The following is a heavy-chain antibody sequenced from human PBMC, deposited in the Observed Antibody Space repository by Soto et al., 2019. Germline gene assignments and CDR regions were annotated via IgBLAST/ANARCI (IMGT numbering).Heavy chain of an antibody. CDR3: SSRPYCSSTSSYSDY. V-gene: IGHV3-15*01. J-gene: IGHJ4*02. CDR1: GFTFSNAW. CDR2: IKSKTDGGTT. Sequence: GGSLRLSCAASGFTFSNAWMSWVRQAPGKGLEWVGRIKSKTDGGTTDYAAPVKGRFTISRDDSKNTLYLQMNSLKTEDTAVYYCSSRPYCSSTSSYSDYWGQGTLVTVSS. D-gene: IGHD2-2*01.